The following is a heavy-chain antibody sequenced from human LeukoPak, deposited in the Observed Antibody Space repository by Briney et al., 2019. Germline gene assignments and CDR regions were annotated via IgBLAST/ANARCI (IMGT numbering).Heavy chain of an antibody. J-gene: IGHJ4*02. D-gene: IGHD3-16*01. CDR3: ARVGWGVMALHLPSDY. CDR2: ISSSSSYI. Sequence: GGSLRLSCAASGFTFSSYAMSWVRQAPGKGLEWVSSISSSSSYIYYADSVKGRFTISRDNAKNSLYLQMNSLRAEDTAVYYCARVGWGVMALHLPSDYWGQGTLVTVSS. V-gene: IGHV3-21*01. CDR1: GFTFSSYA.